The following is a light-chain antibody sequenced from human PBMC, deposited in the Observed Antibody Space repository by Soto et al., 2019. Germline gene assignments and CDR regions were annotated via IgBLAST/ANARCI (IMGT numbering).Light chain of an antibody. V-gene: IGLV2-23*01. CDR2: EGS. J-gene: IGLJ3*02. CDR1: SSNVGIYNL. Sequence: QSVLTQPASVSGSPGQSITISCTGTSSNVGIYNLVSWYQQHPGKAPKLMIYEGSKRPSGVSNRFSGSKSGNTASLTVSGLQAEDEADYYCCPYARRVFGGGTKLTVL. CDR3: CPYARRV.